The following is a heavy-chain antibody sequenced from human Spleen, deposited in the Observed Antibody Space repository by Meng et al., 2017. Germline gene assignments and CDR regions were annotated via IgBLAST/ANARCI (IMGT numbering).Heavy chain of an antibody. CDR1: GGSFSTYF. CDR3: ARAGHYYDSSGYWDFFDY. D-gene: IGHD3-22*01. V-gene: IGHV4-34*01. Sequence: SETLSLTCAVYGGSFSTYFWTWIRQPPGKGLEWIGEINHSTGTNYNPSLKSRVTISVDTSKNQFSLKLSSVTAADTAVYYCARAGHYYDSSGYWDFFDYWGQGTLVTVSS. CDR2: INHSTGT. J-gene: IGHJ4*02.